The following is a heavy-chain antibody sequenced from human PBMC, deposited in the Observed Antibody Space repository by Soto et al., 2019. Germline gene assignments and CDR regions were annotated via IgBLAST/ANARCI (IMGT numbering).Heavy chain of an antibody. Sequence: QVQLQESGPGLVKPSETLSLTCTVSGGSISSFYWSWIRQPPGKGLEYIGYIYYSGGTNYNPSLKSRVTISVDTSKNQFSLNMSSVTAADTAVYYCARVGRSNSGIDPWGQGILVTVSS. CDR3: ARVGRSNSGIDP. D-gene: IGHD1-26*01. J-gene: IGHJ5*02. V-gene: IGHV4-59*01. CDR1: GGSISSFY. CDR2: IYYSGGT.